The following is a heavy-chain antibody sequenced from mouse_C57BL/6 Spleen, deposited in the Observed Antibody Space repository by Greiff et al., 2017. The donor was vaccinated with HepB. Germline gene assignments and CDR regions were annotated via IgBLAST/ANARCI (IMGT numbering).Heavy chain of an antibody. CDR1: GYTFTSYW. CDR2: INPSNGGT. V-gene: IGHV1-53*01. Sequence: QVQLQQSGTELVKPGASVKLSCKASGYTFTSYWMHWVKQRPGQGLEWIGNINPSNGGTNYNEKFKSKATLTVDKSSSTAYMQLSSLTSEDSAVYYCARSEGLRRKDPPWFAYWGQGTLVTVSA. D-gene: IGHD2-2*01. J-gene: IGHJ3*01. CDR3: ARSEGLRRKDPPWFAY.